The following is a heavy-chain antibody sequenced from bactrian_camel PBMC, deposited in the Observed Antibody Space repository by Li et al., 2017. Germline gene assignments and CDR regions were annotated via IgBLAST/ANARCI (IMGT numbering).Heavy chain of an antibody. D-gene: IGHD6*01. Sequence: HVQLVESGGGSVQAGGSLRLSCTASGFTFDDSDMGWYRQAPGNECELVSTISTDGSTYYSDPVKGRFTISRDNIRITVYLQMNSLKPEDTAMYYCKSNTEVTGTWCPYLGQGTQVTVS. J-gene: IGHJ4*01. CDR1: GFTFDDSD. CDR2: ISTDGST. V-gene: IGHV3S63*01. CDR3: KSNTEVTGTWCPY.